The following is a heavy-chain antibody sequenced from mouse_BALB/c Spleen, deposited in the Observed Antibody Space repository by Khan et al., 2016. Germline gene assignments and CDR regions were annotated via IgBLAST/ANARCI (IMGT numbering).Heavy chain of an antibody. D-gene: IGHD2-3*01. CDR2: IDLANVNT. Sequence: VQLQQSGAELVKPGASVKLSCTASGFNIKDTYMHWVKQRPEQGLEWTGRIDLANVNTKYDPKFQGKATITADTSSNTAYLQLSSLTTADSAVYYCTRGGYYPYWGQGTTLTFSA. CDR3: TRGGYYPY. V-gene: IGHV14-3*02. CDR1: GFNIKDTY. J-gene: IGHJ2*01.